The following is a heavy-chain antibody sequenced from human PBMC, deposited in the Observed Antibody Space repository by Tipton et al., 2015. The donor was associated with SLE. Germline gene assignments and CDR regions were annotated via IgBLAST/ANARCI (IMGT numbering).Heavy chain of an antibody. D-gene: IGHD6-13*01. CDR2: ISHFGSA. Sequence: TLSLTCTLSGGSFSGNTYYWAWLRQPPGKELEGIGSISHFGSAYYTPSLRRRVTISTDTSRNQFSLRLTSVTAVDSAVYYCARQQQLGPGDYWYFDLWGRGTRAIVSS. J-gene: IGHJ2*01. CDR1: GGSFSGNTYY. V-gene: IGHV4-39*07. CDR3: ARQQQLGPGDYWYFDL.